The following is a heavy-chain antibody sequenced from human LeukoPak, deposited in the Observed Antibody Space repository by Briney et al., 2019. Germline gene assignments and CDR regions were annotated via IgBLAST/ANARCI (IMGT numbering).Heavy chain of an antibody. V-gene: IGHV4-59*01. J-gene: IGHJ4*02. D-gene: IGHD1-26*01. CDR1: GGSISRNY. Sequence: MPSETLSLTCTVSGGSISRNYWSWIRQSPGKGREWIGYTYYTGSTDYNPSLKSRVSISVDTSKNQFSLKLSSVTAADTAMYYCARAAYSGILCYFDFWGQGTQVTVSS. CDR3: ARAAYSGILCYFDF. CDR2: TYYTGST.